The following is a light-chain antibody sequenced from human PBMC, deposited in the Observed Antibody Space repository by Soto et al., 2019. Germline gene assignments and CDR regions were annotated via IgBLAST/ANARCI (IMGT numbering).Light chain of an antibody. CDR2: DTS. J-gene: IGKJ5*01. CDR3: QQRNSWPPTFT. CDR1: QSVGSF. V-gene: IGKV3-11*01. Sequence: EIVLTQSPATLSLSPGARATLSCRASQSVGSFLAWYQQKPGQAPRLLIYDTSIRATGIPARFSGSGSGTDFTLTISSLEPEDFAVYYCQQRNSWPPTFTFGQGTRLEI.